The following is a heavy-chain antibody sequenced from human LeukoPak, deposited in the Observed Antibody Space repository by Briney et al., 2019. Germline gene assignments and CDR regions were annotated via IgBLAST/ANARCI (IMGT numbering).Heavy chain of an antibody. CDR3: APPPDMIVVALYYFDY. V-gene: IGHV3-23*01. CDR1: GFTFSSYA. Sequence: GGSLRLSCAASGFTFSSYAMSWVRQAPGKGLEWVSAISGGGGSTYYADSVKGRFTISRDNSKNTLYLQMYSLRAEDTAVYYCAPPPDMIVVALYYFDYWGQGTLVTVSS. J-gene: IGHJ4*02. CDR2: ISGGGGST. D-gene: IGHD3-22*01.